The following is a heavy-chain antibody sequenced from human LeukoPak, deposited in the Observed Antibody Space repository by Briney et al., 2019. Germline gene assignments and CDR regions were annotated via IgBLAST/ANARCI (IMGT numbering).Heavy chain of an antibody. CDR1: GFTFSSYA. CDR3: ARLIVAGAN. V-gene: IGHV3-30*04. D-gene: IGHD5-12*01. Sequence: PGGSLRLSCAASGFTFSSYAMHWVRQAPGKGLEWVTVISYDGSNKYYADSVKGRFTISRDNSKNTLYLQMNSLRAEDTAVYYCARLIVAGANWGQGTLVTVSS. J-gene: IGHJ4*02. CDR2: ISYDGSNK.